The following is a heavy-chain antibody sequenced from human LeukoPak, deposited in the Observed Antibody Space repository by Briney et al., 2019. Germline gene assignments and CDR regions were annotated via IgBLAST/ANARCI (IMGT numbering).Heavy chain of an antibody. CDR2: INHSGST. J-gene: IGHJ4*02. V-gene: IGHV4-34*01. CDR1: GGSFSGYY. CDR3: ASSYSYYYGSGSYW. D-gene: IGHD3-10*01. Sequence: PSETLSLTCAVYGGSFSGYYWSWIRQPPGKGLEWIGEINHSGSTNYNPSLKSRVNFSVDTSKNHFSLKLTSVTAADTAVYYCASSYSYYYGSGSYWWGQGTLVTVSS.